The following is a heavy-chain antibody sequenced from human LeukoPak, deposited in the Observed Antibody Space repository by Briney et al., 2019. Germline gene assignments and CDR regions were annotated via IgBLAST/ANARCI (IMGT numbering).Heavy chain of an antibody. J-gene: IGHJ4*02. D-gene: IGHD3-22*01. CDR3: ARNYYDSSAYYYFDY. Sequence: GGSLRLSCAASEFTVSSSYMNWVRQAPGKGLEWVSLIYSGGGTYYADSVKGRFTISRDNSKNTLYLQMNSLRAEDTAVYYCARNYYDSSAYYYFDYWGQGTLVTVSS. CDR2: IYSGGGT. V-gene: IGHV3-66*01. CDR1: EFTVSSSY.